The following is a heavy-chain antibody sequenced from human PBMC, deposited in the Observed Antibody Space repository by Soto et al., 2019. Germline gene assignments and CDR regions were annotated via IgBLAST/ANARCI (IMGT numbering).Heavy chain of an antibody. V-gene: IGHV1-2*02. CDR2: INPNSGGI. J-gene: IGHJ5*02. CDR3: ARGGSVVVESAATPEFDP. CDR1: GYTFTGYY. D-gene: IGHD2-2*02. Sequence: QVQLVQSGAEVKKPGASVKVSCKASGYTFTGYYMHWVRQAPGQGLEWMGWINPNSGGINYAQKFQGRVTMTRDTSLNSAYMELSRLRSNDTAMYYCARGGSVVVESAATPEFDPWGQGTLVTVSS.